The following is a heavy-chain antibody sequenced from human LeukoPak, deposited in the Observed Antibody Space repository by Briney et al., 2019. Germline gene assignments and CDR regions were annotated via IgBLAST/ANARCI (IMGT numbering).Heavy chain of an antibody. CDR1: GGSISSGSYY. V-gene: IGHV4-61*02. CDR2: IYTSGST. CDR3: ARDDYSNYSNWFDP. D-gene: IGHD4-11*01. Sequence: ASETLSLTCTVSGGSISSGSYYWSWIRQPAGKGLEWIGRIYTSGSTNYNPSLKSRVTISVDTSKNQFSLKLSSVTAADTAVYYCARDDYSNYSNWFDPWGQGTLVTVSS. J-gene: IGHJ5*02.